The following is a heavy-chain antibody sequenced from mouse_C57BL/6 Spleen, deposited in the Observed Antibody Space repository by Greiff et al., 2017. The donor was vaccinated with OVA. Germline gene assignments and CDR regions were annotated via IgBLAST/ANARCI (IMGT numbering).Heavy chain of an antibody. D-gene: IGHD2-1*01. Sequence: EVQLVESGPVLVKPGASVKMSCKASGYTFTDYYMNWVKQSHGKSLEWIGVINPYNGGTSYNQKFKGKATLTVDKSSSTAYMELNSLTSEDSAVYYGARNYGNYVGFAYWGQGTLVTVSA. V-gene: IGHV1-19*01. CDR1: GYTFTDYY. J-gene: IGHJ3*01. CDR3: ARNYGNYVGFAY. CDR2: INPYNGGT.